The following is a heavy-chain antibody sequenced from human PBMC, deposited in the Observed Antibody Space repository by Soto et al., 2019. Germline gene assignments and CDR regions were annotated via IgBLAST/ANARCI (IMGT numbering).Heavy chain of an antibody. CDR2: ISGSGGST. J-gene: IGHJ6*02. CDR3: SKGADFWAYYRMDV. D-gene: IGHD3-3*01. CDR1: GFTFSNYA. V-gene: IGHV3-23*01. Sequence: EVQLLESGGGLVQPGGSLRLSCVVSGFTFSNYAMNWVRQAPGKGLEWVSSISGSGGSTYYADSVKGRFTMSRDNSKNTLFVQMHSLRGEDTAVYYCSKGADFWAYYRMDVWGQGTSVTVSS.